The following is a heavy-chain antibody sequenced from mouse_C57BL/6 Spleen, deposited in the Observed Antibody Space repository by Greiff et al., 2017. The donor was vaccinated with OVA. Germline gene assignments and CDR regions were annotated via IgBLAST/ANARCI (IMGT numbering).Heavy chain of an antibody. J-gene: IGHJ4*01. V-gene: IGHV1-31*01. CDR3: ARGGAIYYDYDEGVYAMDY. CDR2: IYPYNGVS. Sequence: VQLKQSGPELVKPGASVKISCKASGYSFTGYYMHWVKQSHGNILDWIGYIYPYNGVSSYNQKFKGKATLTVDKSSSTAYMELRSLTSEDSAVYYCARGGAIYYDYDEGVYAMDYWGQGTSVTVSS. D-gene: IGHD2-4*01. CDR1: GYSFTGYY.